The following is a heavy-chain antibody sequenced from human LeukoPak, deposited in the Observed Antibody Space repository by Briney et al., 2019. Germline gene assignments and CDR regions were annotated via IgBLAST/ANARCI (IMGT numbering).Heavy chain of an antibody. J-gene: IGHJ5*02. CDR2: IYYNGST. CDR1: GGSISSGDYY. Sequence: SETLSLTCTVSGGSISSGDYYWSWIRQPPGKGLEWIGYIYYNGSTYYNPSLKSRVTISVDTSKNQFSLKLSSVTAADTAVYYCARAATDSSGYYYVKMGHNWFDPWGQGTLVTVSS. D-gene: IGHD3-22*01. V-gene: IGHV4-30-4*01. CDR3: ARAATDSSGYYYVKMGHNWFDP.